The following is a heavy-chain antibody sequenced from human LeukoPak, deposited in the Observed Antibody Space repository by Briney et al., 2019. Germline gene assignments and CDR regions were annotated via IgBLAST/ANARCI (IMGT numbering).Heavy chain of an antibody. CDR2: FDPEGGET. CDR3: ARVRRDGYNLEGAFDI. D-gene: IGHD5-24*01. Sequence: ASVKVSCKVSGYTLTELSMHWVRQAPGKGLEWMGGFDPEGGETIYAQKFQGRVTMTRDTSTSTVYMELSSLRSEDTAVYYCARVRRDGYNLEGAFDIWGQGTMVTVSS. V-gene: IGHV1-24*01. CDR1: GYTLTELS. J-gene: IGHJ3*02.